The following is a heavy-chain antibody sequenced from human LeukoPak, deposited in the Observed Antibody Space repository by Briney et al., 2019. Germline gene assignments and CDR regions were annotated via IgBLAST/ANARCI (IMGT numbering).Heavy chain of an antibody. CDR2: ISSSSSYI. J-gene: IGHJ4*02. D-gene: IGHD2-15*01. Sequence: GGSLRLSCAASGFTFSSYSMNWVRQAPGKGLEWVSSISSSSSYIYYADSVKGRFTISRDNAKNSLYLQMNSLRAEDTAVYYCAKGGSEVAAQDIDYWGQGTLVTVSS. CDR3: AKGGSEVAAQDIDY. V-gene: IGHV3-21*01. CDR1: GFTFSSYS.